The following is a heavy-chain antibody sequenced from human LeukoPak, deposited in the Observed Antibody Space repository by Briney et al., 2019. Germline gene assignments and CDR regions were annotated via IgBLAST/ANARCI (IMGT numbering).Heavy chain of an antibody. J-gene: IGHJ4*02. CDR2: INPNSGGT. CDR1: GYTFTGYY. V-gene: IGHV1-2*02. CDR3: ARVGQDGSFGRIIDY. Sequence: ASVKVSCKASGYTFTGYYMHWVRQAPGQGLEWMGWINPNSGGTNYAQKFQGRVTMTRDTSISTAYMELSRLRSDDTAVYYCARVGQDGSFGRIIDYWGQGTLVTVSP. D-gene: IGHD3-10*01.